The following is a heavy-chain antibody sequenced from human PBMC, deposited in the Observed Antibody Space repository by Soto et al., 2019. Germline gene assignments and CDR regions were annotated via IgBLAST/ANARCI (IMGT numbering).Heavy chain of an antibody. CDR2: IYYSGST. V-gene: IGHV4-31*03. Sequence: PSETLSLTCTVSGGSISSGGYYWSWIRQHPGKGLEWIGYIYYSGSTYYNPSLKSRVTISVDTSKNQFSLKLSSVTAADTAVYYCARSYGSGSYYNWAYFDYWGQGTLVTVSS. D-gene: IGHD3-10*01. CDR1: GGSISSGGYY. CDR3: ARSYGSGSYYNWAYFDY. J-gene: IGHJ4*02.